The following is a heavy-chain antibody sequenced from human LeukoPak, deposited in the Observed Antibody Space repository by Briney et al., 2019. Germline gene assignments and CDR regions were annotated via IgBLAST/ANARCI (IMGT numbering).Heavy chain of an antibody. CDR1: GYTFTSYD. D-gene: IGHD1-26*01. CDR3: ARRVGAPNQFDY. V-gene: IGHV1-8*01. J-gene: IGHJ4*02. Sequence: ASVKVSCTASGYTFTSYDINWVRQATGQGLEWMGWMNPNSGNTGYAQKFQGRVTMTRNTSISTAYMELSSLRSEDTAVYYCARRVGAPNQFDYWGQGTLVTVSS. CDR2: MNPNSGNT.